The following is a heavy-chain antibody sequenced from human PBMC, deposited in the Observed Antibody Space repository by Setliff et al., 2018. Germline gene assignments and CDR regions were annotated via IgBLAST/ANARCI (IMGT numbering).Heavy chain of an antibody. J-gene: IGHJ4*02. CDR3: ARGWAALGIIGY. CDR1: GFSVSNYG. CDR2: ISSSGGTI. Sequence: GSLRLSCVASGFSVSNYGMNWVRQAPGKGLEWLSYISSSGGTIHYADSVKGRFTISKDTAKNTLYLQMLSLRAEDTAVYYCARGWAALGIIGYWGQGTLVTVSS. D-gene: IGHD7-27*01. V-gene: IGHV3-48*01.